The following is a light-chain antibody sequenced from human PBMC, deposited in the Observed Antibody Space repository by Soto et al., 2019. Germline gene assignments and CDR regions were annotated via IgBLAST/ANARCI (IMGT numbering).Light chain of an antibody. CDR2: EVT. V-gene: IGLV2-14*01. Sequence: QSALAQPASLSGSPGQSITISCTGTSSDVGAYNYVSWYQHHPGKVPKLSIYEVTNRPSGVSDRFSGSKSGNTASLTISGLQAEDEADYYCSSKRDSSTLFVFGTGTKVT. CDR3: SSKRDSSTLFV. CDR1: SSDVGAYNY. J-gene: IGLJ1*01.